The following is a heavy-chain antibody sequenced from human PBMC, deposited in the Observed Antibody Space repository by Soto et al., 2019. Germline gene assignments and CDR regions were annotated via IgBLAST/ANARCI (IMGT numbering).Heavy chain of an antibody. Sequence: QVQLVESGGGLVRPGGSLRLSCAASGFTFSDYYMTWIRQAPGQGLERVSYITGSSDYTNYADSVKGRFTISRDNVKNSLYLQMNSLRAEDTALYYGAREYYYGMDVWGQGTTVTVSS. CDR1: GFTFSDYY. CDR2: ITGSSDYT. CDR3: AREYYYGMDV. J-gene: IGHJ6*02. V-gene: IGHV3-11*05.